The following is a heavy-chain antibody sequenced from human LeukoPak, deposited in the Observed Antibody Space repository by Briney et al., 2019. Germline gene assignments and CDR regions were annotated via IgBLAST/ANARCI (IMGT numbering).Heavy chain of an antibody. J-gene: IGHJ5*02. CDR2: ISSSSSTI. CDR1: GLTFSSYS. D-gene: IGHD3-10*01. CDR3: ASLFGSGPNWFDP. V-gene: IGHV3-48*01. Sequence: PGGSLRLSCAASGLTFSSYSMNWVRQAPGKGLERVSYISSSSSTIYYADSVKGRFTISRDNAKNSLYLQMNSLRAEDTAVYYCASLFGSGPNWFDPWGQGTLVTVSS.